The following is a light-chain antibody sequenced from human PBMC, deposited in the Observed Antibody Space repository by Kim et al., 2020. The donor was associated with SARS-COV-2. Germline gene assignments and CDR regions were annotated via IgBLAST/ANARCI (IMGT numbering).Light chain of an antibody. J-gene: IGLJ1*01. CDR1: RSGDRC. Sequence: SYELTQPPSVSVTPGQTVSITCSGYRSGDRCISGYQQKQGQSPVVVIYQDNHQPPGIADPFPGSNSGNTTTLTMTGTRPRDEAEDYCQAGVCGAHMYVFG. V-gene: IGLV3-1*01. CDR2: QDN. CDR3: QAGVCGAHMYV.